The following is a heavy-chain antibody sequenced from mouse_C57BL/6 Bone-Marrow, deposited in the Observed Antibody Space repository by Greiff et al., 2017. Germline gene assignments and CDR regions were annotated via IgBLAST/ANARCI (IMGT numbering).Heavy chain of an antibody. J-gene: IGHJ1*03. D-gene: IGHD2-2*01. CDR2: IYPGSGST. CDR1: GYTFTSYW. Sequence: QAQLQQPGAELVKPGASVKMSCKASGYTFTSYWITWVKQRPGQGLEWIGDIYPGSGSTNYNEKFKSKATLTVDTSSSTAYMQLSSLTSEDSAVYYCARGVTMVTTTVFDVWGTGTTVTVSS. V-gene: IGHV1-55*01. CDR3: ARGVTMVTTTVFDV.